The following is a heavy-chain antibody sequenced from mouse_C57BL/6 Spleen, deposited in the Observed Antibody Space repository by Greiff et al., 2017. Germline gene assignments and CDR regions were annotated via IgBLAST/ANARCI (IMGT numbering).Heavy chain of an antibody. CDR1: GFNIKDDY. Sequence: VQLQQSGAELVRPGASVKLSCTASGFNIKDDYMHWVKQRPEQGLEWIGWIDPENGDTEYASKFQGKATITADTSSNTAYLQLSSLTSEDTAVYSFTKAAQAKWDYFDYWGQGPTLTVSS. CDR3: TKAAQAKWDYFDY. CDR2: IDPENGDT. V-gene: IGHV14-4*01. J-gene: IGHJ2*01. D-gene: IGHD3-2*02.